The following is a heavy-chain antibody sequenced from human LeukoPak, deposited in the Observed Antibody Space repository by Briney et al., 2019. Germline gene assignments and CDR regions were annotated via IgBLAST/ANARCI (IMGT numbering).Heavy chain of an antibody. D-gene: IGHD3-22*01. CDR3: ARIGPYDSSGYYLFDY. Sequence: ESGPTLVNPTQTLTLTCTFSGFPLSTSGMRVSWIRQPPGKALEWLARIDWDDDKFYSTSLKTRLTISKDTSKNQVVLTMTNMDPVDTATYYCARIGPYDSSGYYLFDYWGQGTLVTVSS. CDR2: IDWDDDK. J-gene: IGHJ4*02. CDR1: GFPLSTSGMR. V-gene: IGHV2-70*04.